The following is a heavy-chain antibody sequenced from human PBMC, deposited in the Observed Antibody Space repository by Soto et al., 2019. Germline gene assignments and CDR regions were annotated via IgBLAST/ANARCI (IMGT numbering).Heavy chain of an antibody. J-gene: IGHJ4*02. CDR2: TSFDGSSG. Sequence: QVQLVESGGGGVQPGRSLRLSCAASGVTFSSSGMHWVRQAPGKGLEWVAVTSFDGSSGSYADSVRGRFTISRDNSNNPLYLHMNSLRAEDTAVYYCAKTPPAVAGSFDSWGQGTLVTVSS. V-gene: IGHV3-30*18. CDR3: AKTPPAVAGSFDS. CDR1: GVTFSSSG. D-gene: IGHD6-19*01.